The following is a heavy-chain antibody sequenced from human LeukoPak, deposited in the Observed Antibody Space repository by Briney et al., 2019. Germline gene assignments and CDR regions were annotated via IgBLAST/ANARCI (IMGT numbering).Heavy chain of an antibody. CDR2: MYYSSTT. CDR3: ARVGFWSGSYTGYFDY. CDR1: RGSIIGYN. Sequence: SETLSLTCTVSRGSIIGYNWTWIRQPPGEGLQWVGYMYYSSTTKYNPSLKSRVTTAMDTSKNQFSLKVNSVTAAHTAVHYCARVGFWSGSYTGYFDYWGQGALVTVSS. D-gene: IGHD3-3*01. J-gene: IGHJ4*02. V-gene: IGHV4-59*12.